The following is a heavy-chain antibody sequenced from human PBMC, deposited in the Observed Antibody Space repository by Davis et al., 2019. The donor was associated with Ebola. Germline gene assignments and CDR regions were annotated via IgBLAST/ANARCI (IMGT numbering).Heavy chain of an antibody. J-gene: IGHJ4*02. CDR3: VPGTWI. D-gene: IGHD5-18*01. V-gene: IGHV3-74*01. CDR1: GFSFSNYT. Sequence: HTGGSLRLSCSAAGFSFSNYTMHWVRQAPGKGLVWVSRINSDGSSTSYADSVKGRFTISRDNAKNTLYLQMNSLRAEDTAVYYCVPGTWIRGQGTLVTVSS. CDR2: INSDGSST.